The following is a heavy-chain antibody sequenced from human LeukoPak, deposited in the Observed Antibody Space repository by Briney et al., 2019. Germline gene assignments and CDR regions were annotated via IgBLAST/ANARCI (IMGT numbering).Heavy chain of an antibody. Sequence: ASVKVSCKASGYTFTSYGLSWVRQAPGQGLEWMGWISAYNGNTNYAQKLQGRVAITADKSTSTAYMELSSLRSEDTAVYYGARDERYYYDSSAIVWGQGTLVTVSS. J-gene: IGHJ4*02. CDR2: ISAYNGNT. CDR3: ARDERYYYDSSAIV. CDR1: GYTFTSYG. D-gene: IGHD3-22*01. V-gene: IGHV1-18*01.